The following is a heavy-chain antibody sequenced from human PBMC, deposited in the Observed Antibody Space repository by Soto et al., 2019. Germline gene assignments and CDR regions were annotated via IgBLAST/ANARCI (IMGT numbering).Heavy chain of an antibody. V-gene: IGHV4-59*08. Sequence: SETLSLTCTLPARSIRGYYWSWIRQSPEKGLEYIGYISYSGSTTYTPSLKSRVTTSLDTSKNQFSLKLSSVTAADTAIYYCASLNFDILTGYYAFDLWGQGT. D-gene: IGHD3-9*01. J-gene: IGHJ3*01. CDR1: ARSIRGYY. CDR3: ASLNFDILTGYYAFDL. CDR2: ISYSGST.